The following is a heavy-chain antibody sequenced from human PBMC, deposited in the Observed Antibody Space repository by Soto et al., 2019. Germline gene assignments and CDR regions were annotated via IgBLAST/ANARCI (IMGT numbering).Heavy chain of an antibody. Sequence: EVQLLESGGGLVQPGGSLRLSCAASGFTFSSYAMSWVRQAPGKGLEWVSDISGSGGSTYYADSVKGRFTISRDNSKNTLYLQMNSLRAEDTAVYYCANGYSSGWYVFDYWGQGTLVTVSS. J-gene: IGHJ4*02. D-gene: IGHD6-19*01. CDR1: GFTFSSYA. V-gene: IGHV3-23*01. CDR3: ANGYSSGWYVFDY. CDR2: ISGSGGST.